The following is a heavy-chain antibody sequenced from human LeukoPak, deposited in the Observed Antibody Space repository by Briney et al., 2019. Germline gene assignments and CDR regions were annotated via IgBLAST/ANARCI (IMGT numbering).Heavy chain of an antibody. CDR1: GGFISSNY. CDR3: ARGGGGRGASIDY. Sequence: PSETLSLTCTVSGGFISSNYWSWIRQPPGEGLEWIGYIYYSGSTNYNPSLKSRVTISVDTSKNQFSLKLSSVTAADTAVYYCARGGGGRGASIDYWGQGTLVTVSS. D-gene: IGHD1-26*01. V-gene: IGHV4-59*01. CDR2: IYYSGST. J-gene: IGHJ4*02.